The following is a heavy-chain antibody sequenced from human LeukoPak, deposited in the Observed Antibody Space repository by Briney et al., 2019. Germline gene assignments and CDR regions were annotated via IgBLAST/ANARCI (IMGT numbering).Heavy chain of an antibody. V-gene: IGHV4-59*01. Sequence: SETLSLTCTVSGGSISSYYWSWIRQPPGKGLEWIGYIYYSGSTNYNPSLKSRGTISVDTSKNQYSLKLSSVTAADTAVYYCARVVWGSGSYHHDAFDIWGQGTMVTVSS. CDR1: GGSISSYY. D-gene: IGHD3-10*01. CDR2: IYYSGST. J-gene: IGHJ3*02. CDR3: ARVVWGSGSYHHDAFDI.